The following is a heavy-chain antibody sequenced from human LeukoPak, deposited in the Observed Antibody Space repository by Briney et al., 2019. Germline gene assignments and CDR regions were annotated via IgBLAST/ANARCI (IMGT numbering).Heavy chain of an antibody. Sequence: GGSRRLSCVAPGLNFDDSAMHWVRQAPGKGLEWVSLISADGGSTFSADSVKGRFSISRDNSKNSLYLQMNSLRSEDTAMYYCAKESGKFDYWGQGTLVAVSS. CDR3: AKESGKFDY. CDR2: ISADGGST. CDR1: GLNFDDSA. J-gene: IGHJ4*02. V-gene: IGHV3-43*02.